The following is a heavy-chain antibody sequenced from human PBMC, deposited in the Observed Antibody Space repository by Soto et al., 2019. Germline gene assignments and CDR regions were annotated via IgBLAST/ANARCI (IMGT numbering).Heavy chain of an antibody. D-gene: IGHD3-10*01. CDR1: GGSISSGGYY. CDR3: ARELRFGEDYYGMDV. V-gene: IGHV4-31*03. J-gene: IGHJ6*02. Sequence: SETLSLTCTVSGGSISSGGYYWTWIRQHPGKGLEWIGYIYYSGSTYYNPSLKSRVTISVDTSKNQFSLKLSSVTAADTAVYYCARELRFGEDYYGMDVWGQGTTVT. CDR2: IYYSGST.